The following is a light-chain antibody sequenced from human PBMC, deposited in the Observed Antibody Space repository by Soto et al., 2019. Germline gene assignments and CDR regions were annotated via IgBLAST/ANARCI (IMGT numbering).Light chain of an antibody. CDR1: AFNIGNNY. CDR2: DNN. CDR3: ETWDFSLNTLV. J-gene: IGLJ3*02. Sequence: QSVLTQPPSMSAAPGQTVTISCSGSAFNIGNNYVSWYQQVPGTAPKLLIYDNNKRPSGIPDRFTGSKSVTSATLDITGLQTGDEADYYCETWDFSLNTLVFGGGTKLTVL. V-gene: IGLV1-51*01.